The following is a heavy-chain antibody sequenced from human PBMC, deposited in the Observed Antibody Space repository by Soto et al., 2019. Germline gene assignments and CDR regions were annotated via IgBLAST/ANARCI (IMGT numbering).Heavy chain of an antibody. D-gene: IGHD6-13*01. CDR2: IGWNSGNI. CDR1: GFTFDDYA. Sequence: EVQLVESGVGLVQPGRSLRLSCAASGFTFDDYAMHWVRQAPGKGLAWVSGIGWNSGNIGYADSVKGRFTISRDNAKNSLYLQMNSLRAEDTALYYCAKSSSSWYGGFDYWVQGTLVNVSS. V-gene: IGHV3-9*01. CDR3: AKSSSSWYGGFDY. J-gene: IGHJ4*02.